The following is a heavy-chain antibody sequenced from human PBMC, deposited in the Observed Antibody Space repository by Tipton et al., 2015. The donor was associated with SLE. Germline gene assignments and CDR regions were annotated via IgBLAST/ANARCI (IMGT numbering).Heavy chain of an antibody. D-gene: IGHD3-22*01. J-gene: IGHJ4*02. CDR3: AKYLHVGGYFDL. V-gene: IGHV3-33*06. CDR2: VWSDGSYT. Sequence: SLRLSCAASGVTFSRYGMHWVRQAPGKGLEWVAIVWSDGSYTDYAESVKGRFIISRDNSKNMLYLQMDSLRAEDTAVYYCAKYLHVGGYFDLWGQGALVTVAS. CDR1: GVTFSRYG.